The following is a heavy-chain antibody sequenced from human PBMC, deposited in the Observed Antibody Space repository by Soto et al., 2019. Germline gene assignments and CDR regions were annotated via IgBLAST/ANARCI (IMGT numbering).Heavy chain of an antibody. CDR2: ISAYNGNT. CDR1: GYTFTSYG. V-gene: IGHV1-18*01. Sequence: ASVKVSCTASGYTFTSYGISWVRQAPGQGLEWMGWISAYNGNTNYAQKLQGRVTITTDTSTSTAYMELRSLRSDDTAVYYCASQFPRYYYGMDVWGQGTTVTVSS. J-gene: IGHJ6*02. CDR3: ASQFPRYYYGMDV.